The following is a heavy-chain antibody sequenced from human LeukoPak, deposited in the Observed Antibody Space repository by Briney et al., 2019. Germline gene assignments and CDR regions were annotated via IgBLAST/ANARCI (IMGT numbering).Heavy chain of an antibody. CDR1: GFTFSSYW. D-gene: IGHD2-2*02. CDR2: IKQDGREK. V-gene: IGHV3-7*01. J-gene: IGHJ4*02. Sequence: GGSLRLSCAASGFTFSSYWMSWVRQAPGKGLEWVANIKQDGREKYYVDSVKGRFTISRDNAKNSLYLQMNILRAEDTAVYYCARDPQDCSSTSCYTPTYYFDYWGQGTLVTVSS. CDR3: ARDPQDCSSTSCYTPTYYFDY.